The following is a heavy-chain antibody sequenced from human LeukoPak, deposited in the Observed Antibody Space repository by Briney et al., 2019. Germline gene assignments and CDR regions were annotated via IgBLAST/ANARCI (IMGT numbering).Heavy chain of an antibody. Sequence: PGGSLRLPCAASGFTFSSYSMNWVRQAPGKGLEWVSSISSSSSYIYYADSVKGRFTISRDNAKNSLYLQMNSLRAEDTAVYYCARDDGVGAHMDVWGKGTTVTVSS. D-gene: IGHD1-26*01. J-gene: IGHJ6*03. CDR3: ARDDGVGAHMDV. CDR2: ISSSSSYI. CDR1: GFTFSSYS. V-gene: IGHV3-21*01.